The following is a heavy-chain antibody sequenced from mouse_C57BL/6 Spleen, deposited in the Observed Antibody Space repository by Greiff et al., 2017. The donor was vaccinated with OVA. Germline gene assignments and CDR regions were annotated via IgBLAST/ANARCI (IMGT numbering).Heavy chain of an antibody. CDR3: ARRREDSDGFDY. Sequence: VHLVESGTELVKPGASVKLSCKASGYTFTSYWMHWVKQRPGQGLEWIGNINPSNGGTNYNEKFKSKATLTVDKSSSTAYMQLSSLTSEDSAVYYCARRREDSDGFDYWGQGTTLTVSS. CDR1: GYTFTSYW. V-gene: IGHV1-53*01. CDR2: INPSNGGT. J-gene: IGHJ2*01.